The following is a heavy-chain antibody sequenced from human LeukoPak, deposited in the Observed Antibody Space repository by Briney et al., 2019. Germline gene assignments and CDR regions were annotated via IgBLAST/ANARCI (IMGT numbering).Heavy chain of an antibody. V-gene: IGHV3-74*01. J-gene: IGHJ5*02. CDR1: GFAFSSYW. CDR2: INSDGSST. D-gene: IGHD4-11*01. CDR3: ARSVYSYYANWFDP. Sequence: GGSLRLSCAASGFAFSSYWMHWVRQAPGKGLVWVSRINSDGSSTTYADSVQDRFTISRDNAKSTLYLQMNSLRADDTAVYYCARSVYSYYANWFDPWGQGTLVTVSS.